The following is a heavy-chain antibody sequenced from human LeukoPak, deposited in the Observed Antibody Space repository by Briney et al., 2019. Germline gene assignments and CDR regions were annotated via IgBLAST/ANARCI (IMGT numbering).Heavy chain of an antibody. J-gene: IGHJ4*02. CDR1: GGSISSSIHY. V-gene: IGHV4-39*01. CDR2: ISESGTT. CDR3: ARYSGSYFDY. D-gene: IGHD3-10*01. Sequence: SETLSLTCTVSGGSISSSIHYWAWVRQPPGKGLEWLATISESGTTYYNPSLKSRVTISVDTSKIQFSLNLGSVTAADTAVYYCARYSGSYFDYWGQGSLVTVSS.